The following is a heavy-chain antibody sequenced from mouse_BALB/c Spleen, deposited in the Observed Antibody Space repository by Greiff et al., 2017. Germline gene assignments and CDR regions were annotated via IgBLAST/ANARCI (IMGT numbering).Heavy chain of an antibody. Sequence: VQLKESGAELVKPGASVKLSCTASGFNIKDTYMHWVKQRPEQGLEWIGRIDPANGNTKYDPKFQGKATITADKSSSTAYMELRSLTSEDSAVYYCTREDGYYGYWGQGTTLTVSS. V-gene: IGHV14-3*02. D-gene: IGHD2-3*01. CDR1: GFNIKDTY. CDR2: IDPANGNT. J-gene: IGHJ2*01. CDR3: TREDGYYGY.